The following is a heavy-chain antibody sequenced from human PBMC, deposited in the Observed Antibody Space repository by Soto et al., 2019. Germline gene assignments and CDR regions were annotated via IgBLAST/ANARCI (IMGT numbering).Heavy chain of an antibody. J-gene: IGHJ4*02. Sequence: QITLKESGPTLVKPTQTLTLTCTFSGFSLSTTGVGVGWIRQPPGKALECLALIYWDDDKRYNPSLTNRLTITKDTSKNQVVLTMTNMHPVDTGTYFCAYRPSLDWGHFDSWGQGTLVTVSS. CDR1: GFSLSTTGVG. CDR2: IYWDDDK. D-gene: IGHD7-27*01. V-gene: IGHV2-5*02. CDR3: AYRPSLDWGHFDS.